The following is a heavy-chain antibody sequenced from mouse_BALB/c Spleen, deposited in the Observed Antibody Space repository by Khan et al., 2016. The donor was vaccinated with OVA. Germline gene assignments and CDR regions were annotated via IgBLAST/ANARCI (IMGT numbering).Heavy chain of an antibody. Sequence: EVQLQESGAELGRPGSSVKLSCKTSGNTFTSYGIKWVRQRPGQGLEWIGYIYPGHGYIEYNEKFQGKAILTSDTSSTTAYMQLRSLTSEDSALYFCTTAYYRYYFDYWGQGTTLTVSS. CDR2: IYPGHGYI. CDR1: GNTFTSYG. D-gene: IGHD2-14*01. CDR3: TTAYYRYYFDY. V-gene: IGHV1S134*01. J-gene: IGHJ2*01.